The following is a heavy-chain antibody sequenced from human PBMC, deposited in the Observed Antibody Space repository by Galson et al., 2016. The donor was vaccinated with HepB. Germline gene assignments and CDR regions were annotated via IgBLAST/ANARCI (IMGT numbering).Heavy chain of an antibody. V-gene: IGHV3-11*06. CDR2: IRGSSSRT. D-gene: IGHD4-17*01. J-gene: IGHJ4*02. Sequence: SLRLSCAASGFTFSDHYMSWIRQAPGKGPEWLAYIRGSSSRTNYAGSVKGRFTISRDNAKNSLYLQMNSLRAEDTALYYCAKANGYYFDYWGQGTRVTVSS. CDR3: AKANGYYFDY. CDR1: GFTFSDHY.